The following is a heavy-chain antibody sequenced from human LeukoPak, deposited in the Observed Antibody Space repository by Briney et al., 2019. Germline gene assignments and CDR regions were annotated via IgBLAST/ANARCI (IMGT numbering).Heavy chain of an antibody. CDR3: ARDRYYYDSSGYDY. CDR1: GYTFTSYA. J-gene: IGHJ4*02. Sequence: ASVKVSCKASGYTFTSYAMHWVRQAPGQRLEWMGWINAGNGNTKCSQKFQGRVTITRDTSASTAYMELSSLRSEDTAVYYCARDRYYYDSSGYDYWGQGTLVTVSS. CDR2: INAGNGNT. D-gene: IGHD3-22*01. V-gene: IGHV1-3*01.